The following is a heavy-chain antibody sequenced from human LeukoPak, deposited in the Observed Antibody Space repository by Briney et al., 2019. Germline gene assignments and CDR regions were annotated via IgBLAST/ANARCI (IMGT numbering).Heavy chain of an antibody. CDR3: ARVRDLWFGDFDY. Sequence: ASVKVSCKASGYTFTDYYMHWVRQAPGQGLEWMGWINPNSGDTNYAQKFQGRVTMTRDTSISTAYMELSRLGSDDTAVYYCARVRDLWFGDFDYWGQGTLVTVSS. CDR1: GYTFTDYY. D-gene: IGHD3-10*01. CDR2: INPNSGDT. V-gene: IGHV1-2*02. J-gene: IGHJ4*02.